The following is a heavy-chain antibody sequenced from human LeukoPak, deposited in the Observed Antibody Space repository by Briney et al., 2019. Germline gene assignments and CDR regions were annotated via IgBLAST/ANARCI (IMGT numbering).Heavy chain of an antibody. V-gene: IGHV4-39*01. CDR3: ARHAGGISATGTRPFDY. Sequence: SETLSLACTVSGASFSSSTYYWGWIRQPPGKGLEWIGSIYYSGSTYYNPSLKSRVTMSVDTSKNQFSLKLSSVTAADTAVYYCARHAGGISATGTRPFDYWGQGTLVTVSS. CDR1: GASFSSSTYY. CDR2: IYYSGST. D-gene: IGHD6-13*01. J-gene: IGHJ4*02.